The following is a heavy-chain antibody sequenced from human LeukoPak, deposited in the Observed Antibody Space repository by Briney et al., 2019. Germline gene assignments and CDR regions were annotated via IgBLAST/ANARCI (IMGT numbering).Heavy chain of an antibody. D-gene: IGHD1-26*01. CDR1: GFTFSSIA. CDR3: AKDLGRYRNNFFDY. J-gene: IGHJ4*02. V-gene: IGHV3-23*01. Sequence: GGSLRLSCAASGFTFSSIAMSWVRQAPDKGLEWVSAISGSGGGTYYADSVKGRFTISRDNSKNTLYLQMNSLRADDTAVYYCAKDLGRYRNNFFDYWGQGHLVTVSS. CDR2: ISGSGGGT.